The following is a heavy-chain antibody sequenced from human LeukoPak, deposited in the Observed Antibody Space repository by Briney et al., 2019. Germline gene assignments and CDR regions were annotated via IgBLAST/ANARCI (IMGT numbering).Heavy chain of an antibody. J-gene: IGHJ3*01. V-gene: IGHV1-58*01. D-gene: IGHD3-22*01. Sequence: GASVKVSCKASGFTFTSSAVQWVRQARGQRLEWIGWIVVGSGNTNYAQKFQERVTITRDMSTSLVYMELSSLRSEDTAVYYCAAEAAYYYDSRDAFDVWGQGTMVTVFS. CDR3: AAEAAYYYDSRDAFDV. CDR1: GFTFTSSA. CDR2: IVVGSGNT.